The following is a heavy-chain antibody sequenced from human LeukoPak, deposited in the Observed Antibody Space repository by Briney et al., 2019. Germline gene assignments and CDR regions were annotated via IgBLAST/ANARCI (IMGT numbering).Heavy chain of an antibody. Sequence: GGSLRLSCAASGFSFSNHYMRWIRQAPGKGLEWVANINEDGSNKWHLGSVKGRFTVSRDNARNSLYLQMNSLRVEDKAVYYCTRVIVAVPGYFDYFDFWGQGVLVTVSS. D-gene: IGHD6-19*01. V-gene: IGHV3-7*01. CDR1: GFSFSNHY. J-gene: IGHJ4*02. CDR2: INEDGSNK. CDR3: TRVIVAVPGYFDYFDF.